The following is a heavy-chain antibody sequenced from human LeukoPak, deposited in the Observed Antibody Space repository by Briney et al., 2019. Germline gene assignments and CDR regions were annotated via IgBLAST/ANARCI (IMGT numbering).Heavy chain of an antibody. Sequence: ASVKVSCKASGYTFTSYYMHWVRQAPGQGLEWMGIINPSGGSTSYAQKFQGRVTMTRDMSTSTVYMELSSLRSEDTAVYYCARAVFSYCSGGSCPYFDYWGQGTLVTVSS. CDR1: GYTFTSYY. CDR2: INPSGGST. D-gene: IGHD2-15*01. J-gene: IGHJ4*02. CDR3: ARAVFSYCSGGSCPYFDY. V-gene: IGHV1-46*01.